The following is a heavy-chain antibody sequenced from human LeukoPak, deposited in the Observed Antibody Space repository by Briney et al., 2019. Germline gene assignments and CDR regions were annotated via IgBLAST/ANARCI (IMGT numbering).Heavy chain of an antibody. CDR3: ARLKATVSIHAYFDS. CDR1: GGSISCCGSS. V-gene: IGHV4-30-4*07. CDR2: IDHGGST. Sequence: PSQTLSLTCAFSGGSISCCGSSGSWIRQPPGKGLEWIGYIDHGGSTNYNPSLRSPVSISSDTSKIQFSLELTSVTAADTAVYYCARLKATVSIHAYFDSWGQGTLVTVSS. D-gene: IGHD4-17*01. J-gene: IGHJ4*02.